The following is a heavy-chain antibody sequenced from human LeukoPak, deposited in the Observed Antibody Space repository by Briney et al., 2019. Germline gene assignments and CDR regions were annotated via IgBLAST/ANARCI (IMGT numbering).Heavy chain of an antibody. Sequence: GGSLRLSCAASGFIFSNYGMNWVRQAPGKGLEWVSLIYSGGSTKYADSVKGRFTISRDNSRNTLYLEMNSLSAEDTAVYYCAGYSSFDCWGQGTLVTVSS. CDR1: GFIFSNYG. CDR2: IYSGGST. V-gene: IGHV3-53*01. J-gene: IGHJ4*02. CDR3: AGYSSFDC. D-gene: IGHD3-22*01.